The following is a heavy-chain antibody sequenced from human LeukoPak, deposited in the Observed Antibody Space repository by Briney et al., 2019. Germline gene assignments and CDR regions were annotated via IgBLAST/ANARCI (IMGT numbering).Heavy chain of an antibody. CDR1: GYTFTSYD. D-gene: IGHD3-10*01. J-gene: IGHJ4*02. CDR3: ARSPVGVRKKHDF. Sequence: ASVKVSCKASGYTFTSYDINWVRQAPGQGLEWMGWMNPASGHTGYVQKFQGRITMTRDTSVSTAYMQLNSLTSEDTAVYYCARSPVGVRKKHDFWGQGTRVIVSS. V-gene: IGHV1-8*01. CDR2: MNPASGHT.